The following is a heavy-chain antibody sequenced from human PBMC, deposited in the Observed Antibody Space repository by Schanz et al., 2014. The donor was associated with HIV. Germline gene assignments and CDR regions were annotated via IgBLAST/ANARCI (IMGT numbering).Heavy chain of an antibody. CDR3: AREKDLGYSSTLGF. Sequence: QVQLVESGGGLVKPGGSLRLSCAASGFTFNDYYMTWIRQAPGKGLEWVSYISDTGTTTYYADSVNGRFTISSDNAKNSMFLQMNSLRGEDTAVYYCAREKDLGYSSTLGFWGQGTLVTVSS. CDR2: ISDTGTTT. CDR1: GFTFNDYY. V-gene: IGHV3-11*01. J-gene: IGHJ4*02. D-gene: IGHD6-13*01.